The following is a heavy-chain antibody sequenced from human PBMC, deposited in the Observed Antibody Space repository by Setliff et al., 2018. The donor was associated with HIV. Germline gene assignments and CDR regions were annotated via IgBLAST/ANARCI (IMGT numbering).Heavy chain of an antibody. J-gene: IGHJ6*02. CDR1: GYSISSGYY. V-gene: IGHV4-38-2*01. CDR2: IYHSGST. Sequence: SETLSLPCAVSGYSISSGYYWGWIRQPPGKGLEWIGSIYHSGSTYYNPSLKSRVTISVDTSKNQFSLKLSSVTAADTAVYYCARADDYYDSSGYYRYYYYGMDVWGQGTTVTVSS. D-gene: IGHD3-22*01. CDR3: ARADDYYDSSGYYRYYYYGMDV.